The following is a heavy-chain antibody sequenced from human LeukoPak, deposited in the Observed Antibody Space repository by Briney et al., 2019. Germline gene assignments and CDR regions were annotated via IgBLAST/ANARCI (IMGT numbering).Heavy chain of an antibody. V-gene: IGHV3-53*01. D-gene: IGHD2-2*01. CDR3: AREVPATAMYFDY. CDR1: GFTVSSNY. Sequence: GGSLRLSCAASGFTVSSNYMSWVRQAPGKGLEWVSVIYGGGSTYYADSVKGRFTISRDNSKNTLYLQMNSLRAEDTAVYYCAREVPATAMYFDYWGQGTLVTVSS. J-gene: IGHJ4*02. CDR2: IYGGGST.